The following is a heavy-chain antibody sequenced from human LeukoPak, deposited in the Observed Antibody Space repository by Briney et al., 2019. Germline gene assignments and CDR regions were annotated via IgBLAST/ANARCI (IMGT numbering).Heavy chain of an antibody. CDR1: GDSIIGYY. CDR2: IYYTGNT. V-gene: IGHV4-39*01. CDR3: ARSSWFAEFSFDY. Sequence: SETLSLTCSVSGDSIIGYYWGWIRQPPGKGLEWIGNIYYTGNTYYNPSLKSRVTISVDTSKNQFSLKLSSVTAADTAVYYCARSSWFAEFSFDYWGQGTLVTVSS. D-gene: IGHD3-10*01. J-gene: IGHJ4*02.